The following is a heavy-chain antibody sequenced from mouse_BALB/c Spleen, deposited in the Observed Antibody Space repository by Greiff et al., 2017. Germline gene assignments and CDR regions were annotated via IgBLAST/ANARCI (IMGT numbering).Heavy chain of an antibody. D-gene: IGHD4-1*01. CDR1: GFTFSSYA. CDR3: ARHEGWDGAY. V-gene: IGHV5-9-3*01. Sequence: EVHLVESGGGLVKPGGSLKLSCAASGFTFSSYAMSWVRQTPEKRLEWVATISSGGSYTYYPDSVKGRFTISRDNAKNTLYLQMSSLRSEDTAMYYCARHEGWDGAYWGQGTLVTVSA. J-gene: IGHJ3*01. CDR2: ISSGGSYT.